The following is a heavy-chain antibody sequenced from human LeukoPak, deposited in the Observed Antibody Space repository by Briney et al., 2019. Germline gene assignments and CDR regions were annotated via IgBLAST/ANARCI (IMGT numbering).Heavy chain of an antibody. CDR1: GYTFTGYY. CDR3: ARTRITMVRGVFNWFDP. J-gene: IGHJ5*02. Sequence: ASVKVSCKASGYTFTGYYMHWVRQAPGQGLEWMGWINPNSGGTNYAQKFQGRVTMTRDTSISTAYMELSSLRSEDTAVYYCARTRITMVRGVFNWFDPWGQGTLVTVSS. CDR2: INPNSGGT. V-gene: IGHV1-2*02. D-gene: IGHD3-10*01.